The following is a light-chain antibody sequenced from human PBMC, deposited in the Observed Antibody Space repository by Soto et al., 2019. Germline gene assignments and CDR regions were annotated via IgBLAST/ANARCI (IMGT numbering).Light chain of an antibody. CDR2: DAS. CDR1: QSVSSY. Sequence: EIVLTQSPATLSLSPGERATLSCRASQSVSSYLAWYQQKPGQAPRLLIYDASNRATGIPARFSGSGSGTDFTLTISSLEPEDFAVYYCQQRSNCLTFGQGTDWRL. J-gene: IGKJ5*01. CDR3: QQRSNCLT. V-gene: IGKV3-11*01.